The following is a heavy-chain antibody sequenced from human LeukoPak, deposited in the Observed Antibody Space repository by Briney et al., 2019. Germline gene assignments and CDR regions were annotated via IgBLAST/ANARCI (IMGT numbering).Heavy chain of an antibody. J-gene: IGHJ4*02. CDR2: IRYDGSNK. V-gene: IGHV3-30*02. Sequence: PGGSLRLSCAASGFTFSSYGMHWVRQAPGKGLEWVAFIRYDGSNKYYADSVKGRFTISRDHSKNTLYLQMNSLRAEDTAVYYCAKLDIAARRSIDYWGQGTLVTVSS. CDR1: GFTFSSYG. D-gene: IGHD6-6*01. CDR3: AKLDIAARRSIDY.